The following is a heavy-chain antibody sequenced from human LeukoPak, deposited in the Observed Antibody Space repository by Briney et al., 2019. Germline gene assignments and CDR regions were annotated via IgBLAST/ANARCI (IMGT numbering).Heavy chain of an antibody. D-gene: IGHD4-17*01. CDR1: GFSFSSYA. V-gene: IGHV3-64*01. CDR2: ISANGVST. CDR3: ARDFFGTVTTDAEVNDSNWFDP. J-gene: IGHJ5*02. Sequence: PGGSLRLSCSASGFSFSSYAMHWVRQAPGEGLEYVSAISANGVSTYYANSVKGRFTISRDNSKNTLYLQMGSLRAEDMAVYYCARDFFGTVTTDAEVNDSNWFDPWGQGTLVTVSS.